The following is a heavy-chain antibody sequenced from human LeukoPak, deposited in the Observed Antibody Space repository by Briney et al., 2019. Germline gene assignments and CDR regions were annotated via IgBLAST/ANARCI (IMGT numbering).Heavy chain of an antibody. Sequence: SETLSLTCAVYGGSLSGSYWSWIRQPPGKGLEWIGEINHSGSANYDPSLKSRVTLSIDKSKNQFSLNLNSVTAADTAVYYCARARRDSGFYKVDYWGQGTLVTVSS. J-gene: IGHJ4*02. V-gene: IGHV4-34*01. D-gene: IGHD3-3*01. CDR3: ARARRDSGFYKVDY. CDR2: INHSGSA. CDR1: GGSLSGSY.